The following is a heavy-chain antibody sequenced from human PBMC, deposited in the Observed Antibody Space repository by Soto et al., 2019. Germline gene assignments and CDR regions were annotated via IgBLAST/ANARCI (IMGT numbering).Heavy chain of an antibody. Sequence: QVQLVQSGAEVKKPGASVKVSCKVSGYTLTELSMHWVRQAPRKGLEWMGGFDPEDGETIYAQKFQGRVTMTEDTSTDTAYMELSSLRSEDTAVYYCATANVLRFLEWLPRSLRGMDVWGQGTTVTVSS. CDR3: ATANVLRFLEWLPRSLRGMDV. CDR1: GYTLTELS. J-gene: IGHJ6*02. V-gene: IGHV1-24*01. D-gene: IGHD3-3*01. CDR2: FDPEDGET.